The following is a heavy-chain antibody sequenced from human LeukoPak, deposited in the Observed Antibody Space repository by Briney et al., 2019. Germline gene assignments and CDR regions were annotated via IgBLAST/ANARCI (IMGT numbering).Heavy chain of an antibody. CDR3: ASSGIAYCGGDCYRDY. V-gene: IGHV3-30-3*01. D-gene: IGHD2-21*02. J-gene: IGHJ4*02. CDR2: ISYDGSNK. Sequence: GGSLRLSCAASGFTFSSYAMHWVRQAPGKGLEWVAVISYDGSNKYYADSVKGRFTISRDNSKNTLYLQMNSLRAEDTAVYYCASSGIAYCGGDCYRDYWGQGTLVTVSS. CDR1: GFTFSSYA.